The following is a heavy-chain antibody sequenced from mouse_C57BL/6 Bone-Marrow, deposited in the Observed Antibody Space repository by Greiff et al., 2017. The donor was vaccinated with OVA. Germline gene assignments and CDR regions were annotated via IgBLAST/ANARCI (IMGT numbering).Heavy chain of an antibody. CDR1: GFTFSSYG. CDR2: ISSGGSYT. J-gene: IGHJ3*01. V-gene: IGHV5-6*01. CDR3: ARNYDDDAAWFAY. Sequence: EVKLVESGGDLVKPGGSLKLSCAASGFTFSSYGMSWVRQTPDKRLEWVATISSGGSYTYYPDSVKGRFTISRDNAKNTLYLQMSSLKSEDTAMYYCARNYDDDAAWFAYWGQGTLVTVSA. D-gene: IGHD2-4*01.